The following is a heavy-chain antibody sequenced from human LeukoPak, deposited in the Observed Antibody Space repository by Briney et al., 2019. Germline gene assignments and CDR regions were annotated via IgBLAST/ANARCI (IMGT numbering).Heavy chain of an antibody. D-gene: IGHD3-16*01. CDR3: EHLAWGADTYYYYCMDV. V-gene: IGHV3-23*01. Sequence: GASLRLSCAASGFTFTSYAMSWGRQAPGKGLEWFSSISGRSGSTYYAHSVKGRFTISRDNSKNTLYLHMNSLRAEDTAVYSCEHLAWGADTYYYYCMDVWGQGTMVTVSS. CDR2: ISGRSGST. J-gene: IGHJ6*02. CDR1: GFTFTSYA.